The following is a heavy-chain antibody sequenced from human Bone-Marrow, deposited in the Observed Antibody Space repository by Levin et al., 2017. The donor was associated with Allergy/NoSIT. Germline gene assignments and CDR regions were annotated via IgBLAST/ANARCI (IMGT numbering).Heavy chain of an antibody. Sequence: RGESLKISCQGSGYSFATYWIAWVRQTPGKGLEWMGMIYPNDSDTRYSPSFQGQVTISAHKSINTAYVQWNSLKASDSGLYYCAKHGGGFSAWGQGTVVTVSS. CDR1: GYSFATYW. J-gene: IGHJ3*01. CDR2: IYPNDSDT. CDR3: AKHGGGFSA. V-gene: IGHV5-51*01. D-gene: IGHD3-16*01.